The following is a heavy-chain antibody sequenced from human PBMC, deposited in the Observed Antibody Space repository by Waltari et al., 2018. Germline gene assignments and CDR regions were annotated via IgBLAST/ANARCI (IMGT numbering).Heavy chain of an antibody. Sequence: QVQLVQSGAEVKKPGASVKVSCKASGYTFTGYYMHWVRQAPGQGLEWMGWINPNSGGTNDAQKCQGRVTMTRDTSISTAYMELSRLRSDDTAVYYCARTRRIAAAGRMTDWGQGTLVTVSS. D-gene: IGHD6-13*01. CDR1: GYTFTGYY. CDR2: INPNSGGT. J-gene: IGHJ4*02. V-gene: IGHV1-2*02. CDR3: ARTRRIAAAGRMTD.